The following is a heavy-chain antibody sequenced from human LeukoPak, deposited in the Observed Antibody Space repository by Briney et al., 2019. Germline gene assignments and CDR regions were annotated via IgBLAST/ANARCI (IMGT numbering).Heavy chain of an antibody. D-gene: IGHD6-13*01. V-gene: IGHV1-2*02. CDR3: ARGELDPNFDY. CDR1: GYTFTGYY. J-gene: IGHJ4*02. Sequence: ATVKVSCKASGYTFTGYYMHWVRQAPGQGLEWMGWINPNSGGTNYAQKFQGRVTMTRDTSISTAYMELSSLRSVDTSVYEWARGELDPNFDYWGQGTLVTVSS. CDR2: INPNSGGT.